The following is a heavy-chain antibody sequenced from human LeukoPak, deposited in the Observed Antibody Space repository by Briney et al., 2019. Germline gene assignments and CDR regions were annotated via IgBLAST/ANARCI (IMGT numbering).Heavy chain of an antibody. D-gene: IGHD3-22*01. J-gene: IGHJ3*02. CDR3: ARGDYDDSSANFNDAFDI. V-gene: IGHV3-30-3*01. CDR1: GFTFSRYA. CDR2: ILYDENNK. Sequence: PGGSLRLSCAASGFTFSRYAMHWVRQAPGKGLEWVAVILYDENNKNYADSVKGRFTVSRDNFKNTVYLEMNSLRAEDTAVYYCARGDYDDSSANFNDAFDIWGQGTMVTV.